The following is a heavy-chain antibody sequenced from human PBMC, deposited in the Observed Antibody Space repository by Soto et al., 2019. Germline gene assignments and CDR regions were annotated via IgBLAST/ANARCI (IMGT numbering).Heavy chain of an antibody. CDR3: ASVGGYCSGGSCPAFDI. D-gene: IGHD2-15*01. V-gene: IGHV1-18*01. CDR1: GYTFTSYG. Sequence: QVQLVQSGAEVKKPGASVKVSCKASGYTFTSYGISWVRQAPGQGLEWMGWISAYNGNTNYAQKIQGRVTMTTDTATSTAYMELRSLRSDDTAVYYCASVGGYCSGGSCPAFDIWGQGTMVTVSS. CDR2: ISAYNGNT. J-gene: IGHJ3*02.